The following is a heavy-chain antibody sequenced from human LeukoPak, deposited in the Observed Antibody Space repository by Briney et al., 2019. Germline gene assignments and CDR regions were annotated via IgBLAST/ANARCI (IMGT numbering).Heavy chain of an antibody. CDR2: IYYSGST. CDR3: ARDRSIAVADDRWFDP. Sequence: SETLSLTCTVSGGSIGSYYWSWIRQPPGKGLEWIGYIYYSGSTNYNPSLKSRVTISVDTSKNQFFLKLSSVTAADTAVYYCARDRSIAVADDRWFDPWGQGTLVTVSS. V-gene: IGHV4-59*01. D-gene: IGHD6-19*01. J-gene: IGHJ5*02. CDR1: GGSIGSYY.